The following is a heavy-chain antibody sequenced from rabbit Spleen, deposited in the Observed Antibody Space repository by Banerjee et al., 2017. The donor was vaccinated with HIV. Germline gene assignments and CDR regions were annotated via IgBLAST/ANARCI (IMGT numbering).Heavy chain of an antibody. D-gene: IGHD4-2*01. V-gene: IGHV1S47*01. CDR3: ARLFAYASYAGFGYATLDYFNL. CDR2: INVLTGKA. Sequence: QEQLVESGGGLVKPGASLTLTCKASGFPFSGKAVMCWVRQAPGKGLTWIACINVLTGKAVYASWAKGRFTISRSTSLNTVTLQMTSLTAADTATYFCARLFAYASYAGFGYATLDYFNLWGPGTLVTVS. CDR1: GFPFSGKA. J-gene: IGHJ4*01.